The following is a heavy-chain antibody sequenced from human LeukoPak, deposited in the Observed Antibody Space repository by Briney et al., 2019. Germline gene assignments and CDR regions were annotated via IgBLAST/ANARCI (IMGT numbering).Heavy chain of an antibody. J-gene: IGHJ4*02. D-gene: IGHD3-3*01. CDR3: ARDSRIIRFLEWLLDYFDY. Sequence: ASVKVSCRASGYTFTGYYMHWVRQAPGQGLEWMGWINPNSGGTNYAQKFQGRVTMTRDTSISTAYMELSRLRSDDTAVYYCARDSRIIRFLEWLLDYFDYWGQGTLVTVSS. V-gene: IGHV1-2*02. CDR2: INPNSGGT. CDR1: GYTFTGYY.